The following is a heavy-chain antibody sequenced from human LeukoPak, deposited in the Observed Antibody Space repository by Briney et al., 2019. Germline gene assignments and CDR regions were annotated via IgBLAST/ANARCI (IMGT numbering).Heavy chain of an antibody. CDR3: AKDGRTPSLLWFGELPYYFDD. CDR1: GFTFNSYA. J-gene: IGHJ4*02. V-gene: IGHV3-23*01. D-gene: IGHD3-10*01. CDR2: ISSSGGST. Sequence: HSGGSLRLSCAASGFTFNSYAMSWVRQAPGKGLEWVSAISSSGGSTYYADSVKGRFTISRDNSKNTLYLQMNCLRAEYTAVYYCAKDGRTPSLLWFGELPYYFDDWGQGTLVTVSS.